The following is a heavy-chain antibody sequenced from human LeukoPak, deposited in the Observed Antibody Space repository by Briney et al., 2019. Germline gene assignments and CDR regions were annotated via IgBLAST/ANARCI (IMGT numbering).Heavy chain of an antibody. CDR1: GFTFSSYA. CDR2: ISYDGSNK. D-gene: IGHD6-6*01. V-gene: IGHV3-30*09. CDR3: ASFRATIAARRRDYYGMDV. Sequence: GRSLRLSCAASGFTFSSYAMHWVRQAPGKGLEWVAVISYDGSNKYYADSVKGRFAISRGNSKNTLYLQMNSLRAEDTAVYYCASFRATIAARRRDYYGMDVWGQGTTVTVSS. J-gene: IGHJ6*02.